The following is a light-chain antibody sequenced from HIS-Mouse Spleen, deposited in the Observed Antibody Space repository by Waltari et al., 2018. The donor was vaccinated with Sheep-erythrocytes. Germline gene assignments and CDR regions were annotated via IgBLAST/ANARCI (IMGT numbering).Light chain of an antibody. V-gene: IGLV2-8*01. Sequence: QSALTQPPSASRSPGQSVTISCTGTSSDVGGYHYVSWYQQHPGKAPKLLIYEVSKRPSGVPDRFSGSKSGNTASLTVSGLQAEDEADYYCSSYAGSNNWVFGGGTKLTVL. CDR3: SSYAGSNNWV. J-gene: IGLJ3*02. CDR2: EVS. CDR1: SSDVGGYHY.